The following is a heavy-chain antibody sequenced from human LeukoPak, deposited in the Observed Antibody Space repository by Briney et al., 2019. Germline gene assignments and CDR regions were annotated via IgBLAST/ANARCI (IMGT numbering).Heavy chain of an antibody. Sequence: GGSLRLSCSTSGFTFSSYGMHWVRQAPGKGLEWVSAISGSGGSTYYADSVKGRFTISRDNSKNTLYLQMNSLRAEDTAVYYCAKDSVLPVDIVATITGIADYWGQGTLVTVSS. CDR3: AKDSVLPVDIVATITGIADY. D-gene: IGHD5-12*01. CDR1: GFTFSSYG. CDR2: ISGSGGST. V-gene: IGHV3-23*01. J-gene: IGHJ4*02.